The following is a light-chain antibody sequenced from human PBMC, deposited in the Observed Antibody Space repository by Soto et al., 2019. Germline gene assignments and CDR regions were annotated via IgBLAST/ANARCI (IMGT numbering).Light chain of an antibody. CDR2: NAS. J-gene: IGKJ1*01. Sequence: EIELTQSPATLSLSPGERATLTCRASQSISSYLAWYQHKPGQAPRLLINNASNRATGGPARCSGSRSGRDFTLTIISLEPEDYAVYYCQQRSACPPGTFGQGTKVDIK. V-gene: IGKV3-11*02. CDR3: QQRSACPPGT. CDR1: QSISSY.